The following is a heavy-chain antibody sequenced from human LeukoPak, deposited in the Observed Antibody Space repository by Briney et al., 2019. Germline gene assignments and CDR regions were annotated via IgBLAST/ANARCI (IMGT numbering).Heavy chain of an antibody. CDR3: ARAYRVVPAAMDTFDY. Sequence: SETLSLTCAVYGGSLSGYYWSWIRQPPGKGLEWIGEINHSGSTNYNPSLKSRVTISVDTSKNQFSLKLSSVTAADTAVYYCARAYRVVPAAMDTFDYWGQGTLVTVSS. CDR2: INHSGST. CDR1: GGSLSGYY. J-gene: IGHJ4*02. V-gene: IGHV4-34*01. D-gene: IGHD2-2*01.